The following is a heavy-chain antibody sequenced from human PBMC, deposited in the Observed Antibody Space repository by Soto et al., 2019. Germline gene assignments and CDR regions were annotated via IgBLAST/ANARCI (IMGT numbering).Heavy chain of an antibody. D-gene: IGHD3-22*01. CDR1: GLTFTCYA. V-gene: IGHV1-3*01. Sequence: SAKVSCKASGLTFTCYAMRWVRQAPGQRLEWMGWINAGNGNTKYSQKFQGRVTITRDTSASTAYMELSSLRSEDTAVYYCARDDPYDSSGPRWGQGTLVTVSS. CDR3: ARDDPYDSSGPR. CDR2: INAGNGNT. J-gene: IGHJ4*02.